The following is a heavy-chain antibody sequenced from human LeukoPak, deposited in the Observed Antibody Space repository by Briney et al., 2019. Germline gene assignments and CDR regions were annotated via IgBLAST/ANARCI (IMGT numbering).Heavy chain of an antibody. CDR1: GFTFSNYA. CDR3: ARDPPRAAWVFDY. V-gene: IGHV3-23*01. Sequence: TGGSLRLSCAASGFTFSNYAMSWVRQAPGKALEWVSAITSGGGTTYYAGSVKGRFTISRDNSKNTLYLQMNSLRAEDTAVYYCARDPPRAAWVFDYWGQEPWSASPQ. D-gene: IGHD6-25*01. J-gene: IGHJ4*01. CDR2: ITSGGGTT.